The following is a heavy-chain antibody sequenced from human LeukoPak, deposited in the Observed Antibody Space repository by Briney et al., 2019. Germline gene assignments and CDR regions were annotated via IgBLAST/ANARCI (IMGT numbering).Heavy chain of an antibody. CDR2: IIPIFGTA. D-gene: IGHD2-2*01. V-gene: IGHV1-69*13. CDR1: GGTFSSYA. Sequence: SVKVSCKASGGTFSSYAISWVRQAPGQGLEWMGGIIPIFGTANYAQKFQGRVTITADESTSTAYMELSSLRSEDTVAYYCARDHGIVVVPAATIDAFDIWGQGTMVTVSS. CDR3: ARDHGIVVVPAATIDAFDI. J-gene: IGHJ3*02.